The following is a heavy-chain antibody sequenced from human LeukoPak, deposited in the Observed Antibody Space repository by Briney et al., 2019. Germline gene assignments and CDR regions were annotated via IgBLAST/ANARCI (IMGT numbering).Heavy chain of an antibody. CDR2: IKEDGSAK. CDR3: SRDSPGYGGYSY. Sequence: GGSLRLSCTASGFTFSRYWMTWVRQAPGKGLEWVANIKEDGSAKYYVDSMKGRFTISRDNAKNSLYLQINSLRAEDTAVYYCSRDSPGYGGYSYWGQGTLVTVSS. CDR1: GFTFSRYW. V-gene: IGHV3-7*04. J-gene: IGHJ4*02. D-gene: IGHD5-12*01.